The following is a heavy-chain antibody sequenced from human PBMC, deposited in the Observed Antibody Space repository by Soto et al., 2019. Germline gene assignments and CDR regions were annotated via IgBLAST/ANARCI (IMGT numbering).Heavy chain of an antibody. CDR2: ISGSGGST. J-gene: IGHJ4*02. CDR1: GFTFSSYA. Sequence: GSLRLSCAASGFTFSSYAMSWVRQAPGKGLEWVSAISGSGGSTYYADSVKGRFTISRDNSKNTLYLQMNSLRAEDTAVYYCAKDDCSGGSCYVIYWGQGTLVTVSS. CDR3: AKDDCSGGSCYVIY. D-gene: IGHD2-15*01. V-gene: IGHV3-23*01.